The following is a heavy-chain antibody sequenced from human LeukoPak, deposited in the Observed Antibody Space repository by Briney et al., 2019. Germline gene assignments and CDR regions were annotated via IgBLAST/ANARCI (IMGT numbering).Heavy chain of an antibody. CDR2: ISDSDGTT. D-gene: IGHD2-2*01. CDR1: GFTFSNYA. Sequence: PGGSLRLSCAASGFTFSNYAMNWVRQAPGKGLEWVSGISDSDGTTYYADSVRGRFTISRDNSKSTLYLQMNSLRAEDTAVYYCAKVSVPAAIHYPYDYWGQGTLVTVSS. V-gene: IGHV3-23*01. J-gene: IGHJ4*02. CDR3: AKVSVPAAIHYPYDY.